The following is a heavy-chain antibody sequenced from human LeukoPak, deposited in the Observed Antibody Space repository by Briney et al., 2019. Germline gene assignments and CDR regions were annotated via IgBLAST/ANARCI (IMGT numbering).Heavy chain of an antibody. J-gene: IGHJ3*02. CDR1: GFTFSSYS. CDR3: ARGDYSYGSPKRAFDI. V-gene: IGHV3-21*01. D-gene: IGHD5-18*01. Sequence: GGSLRLSCAASGFTFSSYSMNWVRQAPGKGLEWVSSISSSSSYIYYADSVKGRFTISRDNAKKSLYLQLNSLRAEDTAVYYCARGDYSYGSPKRAFDIWGQGTMVTVSS. CDR2: ISSSSSYI.